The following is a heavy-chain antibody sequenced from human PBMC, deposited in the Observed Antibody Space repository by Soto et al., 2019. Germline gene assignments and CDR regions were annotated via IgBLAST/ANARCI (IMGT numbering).Heavy chain of an antibody. CDR2: ISGSGGST. V-gene: IGHV3-23*01. Sequence: SCKASGYTFSSYAMSWVRQAPGKGLEWVSAISGSGGSTYYADSVKGRFTISRDNSKNTLYLQMNSLRAEDTAVYYCAKHPHSSWYQDNWFDPWGQGTLVTVSS. CDR3: AKHPHSSWYQDNWFDP. D-gene: IGHD6-13*01. J-gene: IGHJ5*02. CDR1: GYTFSSYA.